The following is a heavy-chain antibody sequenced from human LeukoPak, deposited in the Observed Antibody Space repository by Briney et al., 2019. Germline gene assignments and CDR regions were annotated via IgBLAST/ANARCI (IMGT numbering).Heavy chain of an antibody. V-gene: IGHV4-39*01. D-gene: IGHD2-15*01. Sequence: SETLSLTCTVSGGSISSSSYYWGWIRQPPGKGLEWIGSIYYSGSTYYNPSLKSRVTISVDTSKNQFSLKLSSVTAADTAVYYCARGDVAVVVQDYYYYGMDVWGQGTTVTVSS. CDR1: GGSISSSSYY. CDR2: IYYSGST. CDR3: ARGDVAVVVQDYYYYGMDV. J-gene: IGHJ6*02.